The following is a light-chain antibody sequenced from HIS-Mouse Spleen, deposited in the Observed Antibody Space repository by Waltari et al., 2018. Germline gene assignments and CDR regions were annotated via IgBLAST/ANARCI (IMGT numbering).Light chain of an antibody. CDR1: STDVGGYNH. CDR2: DVS. J-gene: IGLJ2*01. Sequence: QSALTQPRSVSGSPGPSVTIPGTGPSTDVGGYNHVSWYQQHPGKAPKLMIYDVSKRPSGVPDRFSGSKSGNTASLTISGLQAEDEADYYCCSYAGSYPVVFGGGTKLTVL. V-gene: IGLV2-11*01. CDR3: CSYAGSYPVV.